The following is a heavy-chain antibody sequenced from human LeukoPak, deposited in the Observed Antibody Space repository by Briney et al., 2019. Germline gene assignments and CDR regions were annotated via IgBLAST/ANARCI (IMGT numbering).Heavy chain of an antibody. D-gene: IGHD3-9*01. CDR3: ARSNYDILTGCPWNAFDI. J-gene: IGHJ3*02. CDR1: GFTFSSYD. V-gene: IGHV3-13*01. CDR2: IGTAGDT. Sequence: GGSLRLSCAASGFTFSSYDMHWVRQATGKGLEWVSAIGTAGDTYYPGSVKGRFTISRENAKNSLYLQMNSLRAGDTAVYYCARSNYDILTGCPWNAFDIWGQGTMVTVSS.